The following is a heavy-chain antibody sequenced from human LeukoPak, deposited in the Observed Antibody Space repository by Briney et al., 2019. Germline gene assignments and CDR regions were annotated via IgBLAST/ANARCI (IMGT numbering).Heavy chain of an antibody. CDR1: GFTVSNNY. D-gene: IGHD6-19*01. V-gene: IGHV3-53*01. CDR3: AREFRQTYSSGWSLDY. Sequence: GGSLRLSCAVSGFTVSNNYLSWVRQAPGKGLEWVSVIYGGRNNTVYADSVKGRFTISRDNSRNTIYLQIDSLRAEDAATYYCAREFRQTYSSGWSLDYWGQGTLVTVSS. CDR2: IYGGRNNT. J-gene: IGHJ4*02.